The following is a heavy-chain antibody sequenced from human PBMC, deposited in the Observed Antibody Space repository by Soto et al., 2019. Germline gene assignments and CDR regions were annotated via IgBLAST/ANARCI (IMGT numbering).Heavy chain of an antibody. CDR3: ASQNDYYYGMDV. CDR1: GFTFSSYA. CDR2: ISYDGSNK. Sequence: GSLRLSCAASGFTFSSYAMHWVRQAPGKGLEWVAVISYDGSNKYYADSVKGRFTISRDNSKNTLYLQMNSLRAEDTAVYYCASQNDYYYGMDVWGQGTTVTVSS. V-gene: IGHV3-30-3*01. J-gene: IGHJ6*02.